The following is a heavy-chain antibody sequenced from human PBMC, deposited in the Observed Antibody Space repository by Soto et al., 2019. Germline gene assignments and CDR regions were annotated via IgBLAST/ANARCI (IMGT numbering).Heavy chain of an antibody. CDR1: GFTFRNYE. CDR2: ISNGASSI. D-gene: IGHD3-10*01. V-gene: IGHV3-48*03. CDR3: GRVSSASGTFGWLDP. Sequence: LRLSCAASGFTFRNYEMNWVRQAPGKGLEWISYISNGASSIEYADSVKGRFTVSRDNAKNLLYLQMTSLRVEDTAVYFCGRVSSASGTFGWLDPWGQGTLVTVYS. J-gene: IGHJ5*02.